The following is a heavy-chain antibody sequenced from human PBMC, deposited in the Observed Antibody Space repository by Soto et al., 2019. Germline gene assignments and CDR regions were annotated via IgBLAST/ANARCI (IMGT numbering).Heavy chain of an antibody. CDR3: ARDLHRVIWFGELFYKRDGEEYYYYGMDV. Sequence: GGSLRLSCAASGFTFSSYGMHWVRQAPGKGLEWVAVIWYDGSNKYYADSVKGRFTISRDNSKNTLYLQMNSLRAEDTAVYYCARDLHRVIWFGELFYKRDGEEYYYYGMDVWGQGTTVTVSS. CDR2: IWYDGSNK. CDR1: GFTFSSYG. D-gene: IGHD3-10*01. V-gene: IGHV3-33*01. J-gene: IGHJ6*02.